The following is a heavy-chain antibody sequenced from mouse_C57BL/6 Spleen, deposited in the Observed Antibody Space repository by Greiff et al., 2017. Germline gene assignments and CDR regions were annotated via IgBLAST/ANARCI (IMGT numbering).Heavy chain of an antibody. J-gene: IGHJ4*01. CDR3: AGDYYGSSYRYYAMDY. CDR2: INPYNGGT. D-gene: IGHD1-1*01. Sequence: EVQLQQSGPVLVKPGASVKMSCKASGYTFTDYYMNWVQQSHGKSLEWIGVINPYNGGTSYNQKFKGKATLTVDKYSSTAYMELTSLTSEDSAVYYCAGDYYGSSYRYYAMDYWGQGTSVTVSS. CDR1: GYTFTDYY. V-gene: IGHV1-19*01.